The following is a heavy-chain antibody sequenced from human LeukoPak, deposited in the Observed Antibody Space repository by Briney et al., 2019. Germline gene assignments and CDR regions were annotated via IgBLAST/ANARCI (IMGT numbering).Heavy chain of an antibody. Sequence: PSETLSLTCAVSGGSISSGSYYWGWIRQPPGKGLEWIGSIYYSGSTYYNPSLKSRVTISVDMSKNQFSLNLSSVTAAGMAVYYCARHGYYYYHMDVWGKGTTVTLSS. CDR2: IYYSGST. V-gene: IGHV4-39*01. CDR3: ARHGYYYYHMDV. J-gene: IGHJ6*03. CDR1: GGSISSGSYY.